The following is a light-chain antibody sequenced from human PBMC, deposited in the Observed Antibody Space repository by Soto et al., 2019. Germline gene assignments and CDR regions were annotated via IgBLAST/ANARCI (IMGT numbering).Light chain of an antibody. CDR1: HNIYNY. J-gene: IGKJ1*01. CDR2: DAS. CDR3: QPSYSTPRWP. Sequence: IRVTKSLASLSASEEDRVTIACEASHNIYNYLNWYHQKPGKAPKLLIFDASNLETGVPSRFSGSGSGTDFTLTISSLQPEDFATYYCQPSYSTPRWPFSQGTKVDIK. V-gene: IGKV1-39*01.